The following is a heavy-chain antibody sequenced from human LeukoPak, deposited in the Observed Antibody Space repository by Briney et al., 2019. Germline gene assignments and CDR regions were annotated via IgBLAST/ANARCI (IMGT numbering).Heavy chain of an antibody. D-gene: IGHD2-15*01. CDR2: ISSGGTSI. Sequence: SGGSLRLSCTASGFPFSDFYMAWIRQPPRKGLEYIAYISSGGTSISYADSVRGRFTISRDNAKNSLYLQMNSLRAEDTAVYYCARELAALAEDYWGQGTLVTVSS. J-gene: IGHJ4*02. CDR1: GFPFSDFY. V-gene: IGHV3-11*04. CDR3: ARELAALAEDY.